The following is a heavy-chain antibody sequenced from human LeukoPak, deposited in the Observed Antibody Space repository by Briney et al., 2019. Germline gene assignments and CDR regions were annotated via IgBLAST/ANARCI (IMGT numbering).Heavy chain of an antibody. Sequence: GGSLRLSCAASGFTVSTNYMSWVRQAPGKGLEWVSVIYTGGSTYYADSVKGRFTISRDNSKNTLYLQMNSLRADDTAVYYCARDGGYCSSTSCYVPRYWGQGTLVTVSS. CDR1: GFTVSTNY. V-gene: IGHV3-53*01. D-gene: IGHD2-2*01. CDR2: IYTGGST. J-gene: IGHJ4*02. CDR3: ARDGGYCSSTSCYVPRY.